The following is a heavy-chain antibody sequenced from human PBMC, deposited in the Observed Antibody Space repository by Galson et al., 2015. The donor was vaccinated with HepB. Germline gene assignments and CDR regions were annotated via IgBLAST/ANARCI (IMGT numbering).Heavy chain of an antibody. CDR2: IAEDGSDK. V-gene: IGHV3-7*01. Sequence: SLRLSCAASGFTFSNYWMSWVRQAPGKGLEWVANIAEDGSDKYYVDSVKGRFSISRDNGKGSLFLQMNSLRAEDTAVYYCARHKVNTAAREYWGQGTLVTVSS. CDR3: ARHKVNTAAREY. CDR1: GFTFSNYW. D-gene: IGHD5-18*01. J-gene: IGHJ4*02.